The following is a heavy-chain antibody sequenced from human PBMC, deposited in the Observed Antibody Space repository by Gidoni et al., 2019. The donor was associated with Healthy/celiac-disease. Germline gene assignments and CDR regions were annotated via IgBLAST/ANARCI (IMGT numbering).Heavy chain of an antibody. CDR3: ARASPWDPFLLYYFDY. CDR1: GFTFSSYS. Sequence: EVQLVESGGGLVKPGGSLRLSCAASGFTFSSYSMNWVRQAPGKGLEWVSSISSSSSYIYYADSVKGRFTISRDNAKNSLYLQMNSLRAEDTAVYYCARASPWDPFLLYYFDYWGQGTLVTVSS. J-gene: IGHJ4*02. V-gene: IGHV3-21*01. CDR2: ISSSSSYI. D-gene: IGHD1-26*01.